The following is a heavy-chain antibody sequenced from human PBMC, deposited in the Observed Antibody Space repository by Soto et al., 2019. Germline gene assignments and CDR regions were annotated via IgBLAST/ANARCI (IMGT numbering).Heavy chain of an antibody. Sequence: ASVKVSSKASGYTFTGAGISWLRQAPGQRLEWMGWINAGNGNTNYAQKFQGRVTITRDTSASTAYMELSSLRSEDTAVYYCARDSESYWDYFDYWGQGTLVTVSS. CDR1: GYTFTGAG. V-gene: IGHV1-18*01. CDR2: INAGNGNT. CDR3: ARDSESYWDYFDY. J-gene: IGHJ4*02. D-gene: IGHD1-26*01.